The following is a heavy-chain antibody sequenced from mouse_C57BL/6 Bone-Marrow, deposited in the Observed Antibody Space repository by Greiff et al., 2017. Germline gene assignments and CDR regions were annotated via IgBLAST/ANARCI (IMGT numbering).Heavy chain of an antibody. CDR2: IWTGGGT. J-gene: IGHJ3*01. CDR1: GFSLTSYA. Sequence: QVQLKESGPGLVAPSQSLSITCTVSGFSLTSYAISWVRQPPGKGLEWLGVIWTGGGTKYNSALKSRLSISKDNSKSQVFLKMNSLQTDDTARYYCARNNYDYEAWFAYWGQGTLVTVSA. V-gene: IGHV2-9-1*01. CDR3: ARNNYDYEAWFAY. D-gene: IGHD2-4*01.